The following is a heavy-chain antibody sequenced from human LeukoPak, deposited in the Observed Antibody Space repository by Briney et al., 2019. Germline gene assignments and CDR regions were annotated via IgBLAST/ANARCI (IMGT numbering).Heavy chain of an antibody. CDR2: INSDGSST. V-gene: IGHV3-74*01. J-gene: IGHJ4*02. CDR1: GFTFSSYW. CDR3: AKERRVVVSATYPRD. Sequence: HPGGSLRLSCAASGFTFSSYWMHWVRQAPGRGLVWVSRINSDGSSTNYADSVKGRFTISRDNSKNTLYLQMNSLRADDTAVYYCAKERRVVVSATYPRDWGQGTPVTVSS. D-gene: IGHD2-15*01.